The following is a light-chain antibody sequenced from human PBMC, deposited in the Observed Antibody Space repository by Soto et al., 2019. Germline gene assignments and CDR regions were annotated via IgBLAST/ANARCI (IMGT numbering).Light chain of an antibody. CDR3: QLRSIFMYT. CDR1: EGVSAY. Sequence: DIVLTQTPATLSLSPGERATFSCRASEGVSAYLNWYQHKPDQPPRLLIYDTSKRATGIPDRFSGSRSRTDFTLTISSLESEDFAVYYCQLRSIFMYTFGQGTKLEIK. V-gene: IGKV3D-11*01. J-gene: IGKJ2*01. CDR2: DTS.